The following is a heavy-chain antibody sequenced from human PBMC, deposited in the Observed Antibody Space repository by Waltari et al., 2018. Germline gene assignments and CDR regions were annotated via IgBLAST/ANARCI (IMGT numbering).Heavy chain of an antibody. CDR1: GGTFSSYA. J-gene: IGHJ6*02. V-gene: IGHV1-69*01. CDR2: IIPIFGTA. Sequence: QVQLVQSGAEVKKPGSSVKVSCKASGGTFSSYAISWVRQAPGQGLEWMGGIIPIFGTANYAQKFQGRVTITADESTSTAYMELSSLRSDDTAVYYCARGMDDFWSGFYYYYGMDVWGQGTTVTVSS. CDR3: ARGMDDFWSGFYYYYGMDV. D-gene: IGHD3-3*01.